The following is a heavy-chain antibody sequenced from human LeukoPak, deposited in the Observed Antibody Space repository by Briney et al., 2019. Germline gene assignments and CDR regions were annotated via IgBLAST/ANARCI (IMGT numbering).Heavy chain of an antibody. V-gene: IGHV3-23*01. J-gene: IGHJ5*02. D-gene: IGHD3-22*01. CDR2: MCGSAGCT. Sequence: RGSLRLSCAASGFTFNIYAMSWVRLAPGKGLQWVASMCGSAGCTFYSDSVKGRFTISRDNSKNTLYLQMNSLRAEDTAIYYCVRDRPNYHESNGHYYNRDGDHWGQGTLVTVSS. CDR1: GFTFNIYA. CDR3: VRDRPNYHESNGHYYNRDGDH.